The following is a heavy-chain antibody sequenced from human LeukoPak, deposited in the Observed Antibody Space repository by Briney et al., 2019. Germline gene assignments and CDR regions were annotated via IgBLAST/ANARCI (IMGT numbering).Heavy chain of an antibody. V-gene: IGHV3-7*03. J-gene: IGHJ4*02. D-gene: IGHD3-3*01. CDR3: AKDIGFEWSGAGDY. CDR1: GFSFSSYW. Sequence: GGSLRLSCAASGFSFSSYWMSWDRQAPGKGLEWVANIKQDGSEKYYVVSGKGRFTISRDNAKNSLYLQMNSLRAEDTVLYYCAKDIGFEWSGAGDYWGQGTLVTVSS. CDR2: IKQDGSEK.